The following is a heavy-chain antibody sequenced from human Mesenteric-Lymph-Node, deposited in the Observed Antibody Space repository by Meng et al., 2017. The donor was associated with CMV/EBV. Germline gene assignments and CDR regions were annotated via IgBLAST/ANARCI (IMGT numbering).Heavy chain of an antibody. CDR1: GAVSSDNYY. J-gene: IGHJ5*02. CDR2: IYYSGST. CDR3: ARDFGVATTSGRFDP. D-gene: IGHD3-3*01. Sequence: GAVSSDNYYWSWIRQPPGKRLEWIGYIYYSGSTNYHPSLKSRVTISVDTSKNQFSLKLTSVTAADTAVYYCARDFGVATTSGRFDPWGQGTLVTVSS. V-gene: IGHV4-61*01.